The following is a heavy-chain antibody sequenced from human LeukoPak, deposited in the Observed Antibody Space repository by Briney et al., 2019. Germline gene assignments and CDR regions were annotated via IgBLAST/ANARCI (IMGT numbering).Heavy chain of an antibody. CDR2: ISNDGCDK. CDR3: ARDGGFTRGWTYGAGDY. Sequence: GGSLRLSCAASGFTFSSYVMHWVRQAPGEGLECVAVISNDGCDKYYADSVKGRFTISRDNSRNTLFLQMNSLRAEDTALYYCARDGGFTRGWTYGAGDYWGQGTLVTVSS. D-gene: IGHD6-19*01. CDR1: GFTFSSYV. J-gene: IGHJ4*02. V-gene: IGHV3-30*04.